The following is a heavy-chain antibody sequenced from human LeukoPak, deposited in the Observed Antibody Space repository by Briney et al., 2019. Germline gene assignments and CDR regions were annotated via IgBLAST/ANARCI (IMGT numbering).Heavy chain of an antibody. CDR1: GGSISSSSYY. D-gene: IGHD3-22*01. Sequence: PSETLSLTCTVSGGSISSSSYYWGWIRQPPGKGLEWIGSIYYSGSTYYNPSLKSRFTISVDTSKNQFSLKLSSVTAADTAVYYCARLFVFGDSSGPDAFDIWGQGTMVTVSS. J-gene: IGHJ3*02. CDR3: ARLFVFGDSSGPDAFDI. CDR2: IYYSGST. V-gene: IGHV4-39*07.